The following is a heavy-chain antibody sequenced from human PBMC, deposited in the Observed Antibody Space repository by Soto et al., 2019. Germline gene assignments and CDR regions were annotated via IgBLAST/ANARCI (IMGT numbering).Heavy chain of an antibody. V-gene: IGHV5-10-1*01. J-gene: IGHJ6*02. Sequence: GESLKISCRGSGYSFTSYWINWVRQMPGKGLEWMGRIDPSDSYTIFSPSFQGHVTISADKSISTAYLQWSSLKASDTAMYYCERMQRVPNQRDRLGVWGPGTKVTVYS. CDR3: ERMQRVPNQRDRLGV. CDR2: IDPSDSYT. D-gene: IGHD3-10*01. CDR1: GYSFTSYW.